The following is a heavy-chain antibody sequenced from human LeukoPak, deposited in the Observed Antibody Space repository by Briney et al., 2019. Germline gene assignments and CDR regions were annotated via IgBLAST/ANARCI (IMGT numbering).Heavy chain of an antibody. CDR1: GYTFTSYG. CDR2: ISAYNGNT. J-gene: IGHJ4*02. Sequence: ASVKVSCKASGYTFTSYGISWVRQAPGQGLEWMGWISAYNGNTNYAQKLQGRVTMTTDTSTSTAYMELRSLRSDDTAVYYCARKGPYCSSTSCYVGYFDYWGQGTLVTVSS. CDR3: ARKGPYCSSTSCYVGYFDY. V-gene: IGHV1-18*01. D-gene: IGHD2-2*01.